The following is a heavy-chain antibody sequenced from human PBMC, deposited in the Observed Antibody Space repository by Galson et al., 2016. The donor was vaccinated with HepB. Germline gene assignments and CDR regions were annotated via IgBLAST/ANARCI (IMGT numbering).Heavy chain of an antibody. J-gene: IGHJ4*02. CDR1: GFSFSSYN. V-gene: IGHV3-48*02. D-gene: IGHD3-16*01. CDR2: ISRTGDTF. CDR3: ARDRRHNYAFFDS. Sequence: SLRLSCAASGFSFSSYNMDWVRRAPGQGLEWVSYISRTGDTFYYAASVKGRFTISRENAKNVLYLQMNSLRDEDTAVYYCARDRRHNYAFFDSWGQGTPITVSS.